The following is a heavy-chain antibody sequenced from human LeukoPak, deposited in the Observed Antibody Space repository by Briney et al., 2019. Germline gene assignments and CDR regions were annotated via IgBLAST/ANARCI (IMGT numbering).Heavy chain of an antibody. D-gene: IGHD7-27*01. V-gene: IGHV3-74*01. CDR1: GFTLSSSW. CDR3: AREKTGNLYFDY. J-gene: IGHJ4*02. Sequence: GGSLRLSCAASGFTLSSSWMHWVRQVPGKGLLWVSRINSDGSGTSYADSVKGRFTISRDNAKNTLYLQMNSLRVEDTAVYYCAREKTGNLYFDYWGQGTLVTVSS. CDR2: INSDGSGT.